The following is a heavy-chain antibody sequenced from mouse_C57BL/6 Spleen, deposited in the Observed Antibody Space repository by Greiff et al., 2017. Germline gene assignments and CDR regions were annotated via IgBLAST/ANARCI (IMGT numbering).Heavy chain of an antibody. J-gene: IGHJ4*01. CDR2: IDPANGNT. Sequence: EVQLKESVAELVRPGASVKLSCTASGFNIKNTYMHWVKQRPEQGLEWIGRIDPANGNTKYAPKFQGKATITADTSSNTAYLQLSSLTSEDTAIYYCAPALITTVVARYAMDYWGQGTSVTVSS. CDR3: APALITTVVARYAMDY. V-gene: IGHV14-3*01. CDR1: GFNIKNTY. D-gene: IGHD1-1*01.